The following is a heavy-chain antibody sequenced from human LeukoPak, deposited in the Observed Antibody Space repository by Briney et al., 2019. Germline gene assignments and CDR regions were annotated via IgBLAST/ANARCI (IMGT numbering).Heavy chain of an antibody. CDR3: AKDGPYCSGGSCYSGRIDY. CDR2: IRYDGSNK. Sequence: GGSLRLSCAASGFTFSSYGMHWVRQAPGKGLEWVAFIRYDGSNKYYADSVKGRFTISRDNSKNTLYLQMNSLRAEDTAVYYCAKDGPYCSGGSCYSGRIDYWGQGTLATVSS. D-gene: IGHD2-15*01. J-gene: IGHJ4*02. CDR1: GFTFSSYG. V-gene: IGHV3-30*02.